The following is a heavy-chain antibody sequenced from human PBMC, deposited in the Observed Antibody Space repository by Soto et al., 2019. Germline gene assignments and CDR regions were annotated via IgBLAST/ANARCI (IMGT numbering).Heavy chain of an antibody. J-gene: IGHJ4*02. D-gene: IGHD5-12*01. Sequence: PGGSLRLSCAASGFTFSSYAMSWVRQAPGKGPEWVSSISGIGHSTYYADSVKGRFTISRDNSKNTLFLQMSSLRAEDAAVYYCAKRIMATIGHFDSWGQGTLVTVSS. V-gene: IGHV3-23*01. CDR1: GFTFSSYA. CDR2: ISGIGHST. CDR3: AKRIMATIGHFDS.